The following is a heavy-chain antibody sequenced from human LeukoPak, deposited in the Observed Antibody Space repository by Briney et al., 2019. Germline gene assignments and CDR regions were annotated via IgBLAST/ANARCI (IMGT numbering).Heavy chain of an antibody. CDR1: GYSFTSYW. J-gene: IGHJ5*02. CDR2: IYPGDSDT. Sequence: GESLKISCKGSGYSFTSYWIGWVRQMPGKGLEWMGIIYPGDSDTRYSPSFQGQVTISADKSISTAYLQWSSLKASDTAMYYCARHELDYYDSSGYYGINWFDPWGQGTLVTVSS. V-gene: IGHV5-51*01. D-gene: IGHD3-22*01. CDR3: ARHELDYYDSSGYYGINWFDP.